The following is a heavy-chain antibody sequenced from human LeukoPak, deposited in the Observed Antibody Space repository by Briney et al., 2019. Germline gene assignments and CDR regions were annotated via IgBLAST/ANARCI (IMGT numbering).Heavy chain of an antibody. J-gene: IGHJ4*02. CDR2: IYSSGST. CDR3: AKSGGYGLIDY. CDR1: GASVSGSNYY. Sequence: PSETLSLTCAVSGASVSGSNYYWGWIRQPPGKGLEWIGNIYSSGSTYYNASLQSRVTISIDTSRNQFSLRLNSVTAADTAMYYCAKSGGYGLIDYWGQGTRVTVSS. V-gene: IGHV4-39*01. D-gene: IGHD1-26*01.